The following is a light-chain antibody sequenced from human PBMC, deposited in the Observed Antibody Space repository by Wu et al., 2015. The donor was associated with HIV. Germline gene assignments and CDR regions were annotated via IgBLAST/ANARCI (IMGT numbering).Light chain of an antibody. CDR1: QSISIY. J-gene: IGKJ3*01. CDR2: AAS. CDR3: QQSYTTPFT. Sequence: QMTQSPSAMSASVGDRVTISCRASQSISIYLSWYQLKPGKAPKLLIYAASSLQSGVPSRFSGNGSETHFTLAISSLQPEDFATYCCQQSYTTPFTFGPRDQSGYQT. V-gene: IGKV1-39*01.